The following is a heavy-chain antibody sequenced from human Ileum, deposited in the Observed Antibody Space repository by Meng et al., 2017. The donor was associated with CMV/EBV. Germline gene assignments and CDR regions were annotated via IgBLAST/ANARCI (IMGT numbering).Heavy chain of an antibody. D-gene: IGHD6-13*01. Sequence: GGSLRLSCAVSGFTFSRSEMSWVRQAPGKGLEWVSYISTSGSTIYYADSVKGRFTISRDNSKNTLYLQLDSLRVEDTAIYYCAKVASPGTRDCRFDPWGQGTLVTVSS. CDR2: ISTSGSTI. J-gene: IGHJ5*02. CDR3: AKVASPGTRDCRFDP. V-gene: IGHV3-48*03. CDR1: GFTFSRSE.